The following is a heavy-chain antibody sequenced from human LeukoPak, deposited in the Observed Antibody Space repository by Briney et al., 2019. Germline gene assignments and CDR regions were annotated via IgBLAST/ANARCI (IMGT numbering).Heavy chain of an antibody. D-gene: IGHD3-10*01. CDR1: EYSFTSYW. V-gene: IGHV5-51*01. CDR3: ARIPSSLLWFGERRSDAFDI. CDR2: IYPGDSDT. J-gene: IGHJ3*02. Sequence: GESLKISCKGSEYSFTSYWIGWVRQMPGKGLEWMGIIYPGDSDTRYSPSFQGQVTISADKSISTAYLQWSSLKASDTAMYYCARIPSSLLWFGERRSDAFDIWGQGTMVTVSS.